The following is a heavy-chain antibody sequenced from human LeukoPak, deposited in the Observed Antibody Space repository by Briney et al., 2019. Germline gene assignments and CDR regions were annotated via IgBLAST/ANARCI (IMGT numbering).Heavy chain of an antibody. CDR2: INPNSGGT. D-gene: IGHD3-9*01. CDR3: ASSMGLVLRYFDWLAPRSNYYGMDV. J-gene: IGHJ6*02. Sequence: ASVKVSCKASGYTFTGYYMHWVRQAPGQGLEWMGWINPNSGGTNYAQKFQGRVTMTRDTSISTAYMELSRLRSDDTAVYYCASSMGLVLRYFDWLAPRSNYYGMDVWGQGTTVTVSS. V-gene: IGHV1-2*02. CDR1: GYTFTGYY.